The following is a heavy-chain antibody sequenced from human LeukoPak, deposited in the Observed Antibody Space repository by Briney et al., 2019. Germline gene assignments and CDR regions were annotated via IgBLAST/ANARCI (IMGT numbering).Heavy chain of an antibody. CDR3: ARGAFYFDY. CDR1: GVTFSSYS. V-gene: IGHV3-21*01. D-gene: IGHD1-26*01. CDR2: ISSSSSHI. J-gene: IGHJ4*02. Sequence: PGGSLRLSCAASGVTFSSYSMNWVRQAPGKGLEWVSSISSSSSHIYYADSVKGRFTISRDNAKSSLYLQMNSLRAEDTAVYYCARGAFYFDYWGQGTLVTVSS.